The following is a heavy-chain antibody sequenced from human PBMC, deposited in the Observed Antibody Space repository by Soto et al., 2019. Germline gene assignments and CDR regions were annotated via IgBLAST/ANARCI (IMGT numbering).Heavy chain of an antibody. CDR2: FESGGSI. CDR1: GFSVRTIY. CDR3: ARAGVTPDFFDY. V-gene: IGHV3-53*01. Sequence: GGSLRLSXAVSGFSVRTIYMSWVRQAPGKGLEWVSVFESGGSIYYADSVKGRFIISRDYAKNTVYLQMNSLTVEDTAVYYCARAGVTPDFFDYWGQGTLVTVSS. J-gene: IGHJ4*02. D-gene: IGHD2-21*02.